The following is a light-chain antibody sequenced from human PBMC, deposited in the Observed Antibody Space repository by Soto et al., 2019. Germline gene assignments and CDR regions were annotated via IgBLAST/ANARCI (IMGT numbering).Light chain of an antibody. Sequence: IQMTQSPSSLSASVGGRLTIICRASQSISSYLNWYQQKPGKAPKLMIYAASSLQSGVPSRFSGSGSGTDVTLTISSLQPEEGATDDCQQRYSTPYTFGQGTRLEIK. V-gene: IGKV1-39*01. CDR1: QSISSY. CDR3: QQRYSTPYT. CDR2: AAS. J-gene: IGKJ5*01.